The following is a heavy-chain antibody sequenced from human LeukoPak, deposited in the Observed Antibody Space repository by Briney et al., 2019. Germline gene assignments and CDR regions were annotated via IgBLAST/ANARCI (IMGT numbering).Heavy chain of an antibody. V-gene: IGHV1-46*01. Sequence: ASVKVSCKASGYTFTGYYMHWVRQAPGQGLEWMGIINPSGGSTSYAQKFQGRVTMTRDTSTSTVYMELSSLRSEDTAVYYCARDRSRYCSGGSCYRDYYYMDVWGKGTTVTISS. CDR2: INPSGGST. J-gene: IGHJ6*03. CDR1: GYTFTGYY. CDR3: ARDRSRYCSGGSCYRDYYYMDV. D-gene: IGHD2-15*01.